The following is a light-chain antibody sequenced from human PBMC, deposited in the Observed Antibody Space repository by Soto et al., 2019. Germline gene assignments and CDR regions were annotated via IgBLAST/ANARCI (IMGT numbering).Light chain of an antibody. J-gene: IGKJ4*01. CDR1: QSVSSY. CDR3: QQRSNCPLT. CDR2: DAS. V-gene: IGKV3-11*01. Sequence: EIVLTQSPATLSLSPGERATLSCRASQSVSSYLAWYQQKPGQAPRLLIYDASNRATGIPARFSGSGSGTDFTLTISSLEPVDFAVYYCQQRSNCPLTFGGGSRVDIK.